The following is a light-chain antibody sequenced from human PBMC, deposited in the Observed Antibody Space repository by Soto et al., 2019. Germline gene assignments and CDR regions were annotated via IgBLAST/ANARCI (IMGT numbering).Light chain of an antibody. CDR3: NSYAGINNVV. V-gene: IGLV2-8*01. CDR2: EVT. J-gene: IGLJ3*02. CDR1: SSDVGGYNY. Sequence: QSALTQPPSASGSPGQSVTISCTGTSSDVGGYNYVSWYQHHPDKAPKLIIYEVTKRPSGVPDRFSGSKSGNTASLTVSGLQAEDEADYSCNSYAGINNVVFGGGTKVTVL.